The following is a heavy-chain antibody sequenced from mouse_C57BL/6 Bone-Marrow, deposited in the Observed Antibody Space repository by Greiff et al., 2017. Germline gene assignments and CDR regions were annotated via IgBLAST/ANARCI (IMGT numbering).Heavy chain of an antibody. V-gene: IGHV1-15*01. CDR1: GYTFTDYE. J-gene: IGHJ2*01. CDR3: TVLDY. Sequence: VKVVESGAELVRPGASVTLSCKASGYTFTDYEMHWVKQTPVHGLEWIGAIDPETGGTAYNQKFKGKAILTADKSSSTAYMELRSLTSEDSAVYYCTVLDYWGQGTTLTVSS. CDR2: IDPETGGT.